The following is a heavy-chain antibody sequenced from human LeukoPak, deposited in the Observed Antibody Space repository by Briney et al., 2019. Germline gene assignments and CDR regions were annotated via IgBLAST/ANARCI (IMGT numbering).Heavy chain of an antibody. CDR1: GFTFSSYS. CDR3: ARGNIVVVTATASPYDAFDI. J-gene: IGHJ3*02. D-gene: IGHD2-15*01. Sequence: GGSLRLSCSASGFTFSSYSMHWVRQAPGKGLEYVSAVSGDGGITRYADSVKGRFTISRDNSKNTLYLQMSSLRADDTAVYYCARGNIVVVTATASPYDAFDIWGQGTMVTVSS. CDR2: VSGDGGIT. V-gene: IGHV3-64*04.